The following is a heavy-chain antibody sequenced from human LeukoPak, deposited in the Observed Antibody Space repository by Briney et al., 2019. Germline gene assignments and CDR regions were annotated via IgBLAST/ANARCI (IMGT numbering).Heavy chain of an antibody. CDR2: MNPDSGNT. Sequence: ASVKVSCKASGYTFTSYDINWVRQATGQGLEWMGWMNPDSGNTGYAQKFQGRVTMTRNTSISTAYMELSSLRSEDTAVYYCARVLYGSGSPPGAWGQGTLVTVSS. CDR1: GYTFTSYD. J-gene: IGHJ5*02. CDR3: ARVLYGSGSPPGA. D-gene: IGHD3-10*01. V-gene: IGHV1-8*01.